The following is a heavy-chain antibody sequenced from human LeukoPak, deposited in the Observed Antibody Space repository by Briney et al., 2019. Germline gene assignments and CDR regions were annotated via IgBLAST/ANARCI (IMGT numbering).Heavy chain of an antibody. V-gene: IGHV1-8*01. Sequence: ASVKVSCKASGYPFTSYDINWVRQATGQGLEWMGWMNPNSGNTGYAQKFQGRVTMTRNTSISTAYMELSSLRSEDTAVYYCARSIAARVDYWGQGTLVTVSS. CDR1: GYPFTSYD. CDR3: ARSIAARVDY. CDR2: MNPNSGNT. D-gene: IGHD6-6*01. J-gene: IGHJ4*02.